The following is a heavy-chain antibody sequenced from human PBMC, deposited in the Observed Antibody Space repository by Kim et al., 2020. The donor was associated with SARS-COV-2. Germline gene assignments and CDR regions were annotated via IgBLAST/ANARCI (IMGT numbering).Heavy chain of an antibody. CDR3: ATEHSGSYFARFDY. D-gene: IGHD1-26*01. Sequence: GGSLRLSCAASGFTFSSYGMHWVRQAPGKGLEWVAVISYDGSNKYYAGSVKGRFTISRDNSKHTLYLQMNSLRAEDTAVYYCATEHSGSYFARFDYWGQGTLVTVSS. V-gene: IGHV3-30*03. CDR1: GFTFSSYG. J-gene: IGHJ4*02. CDR2: ISYDGSNK.